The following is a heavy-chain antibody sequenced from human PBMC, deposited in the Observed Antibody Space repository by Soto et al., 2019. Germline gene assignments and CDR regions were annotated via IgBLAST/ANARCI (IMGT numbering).Heavy chain of an antibody. CDR2: IYWDDDK. J-gene: IGHJ5*02. V-gene: IGHV2-5*02. CDR1: GFSLSTSGVG. CDR3: AETEGWNEGFRWFDP. D-gene: IGHD1-1*01. Sequence: QITLKESGPTLVKPTQTLTLTCTFSGFSLSTSGVGVGWIRQPPGKALEWLALIYWDDDKRYSPSLKSRLTITKDTSKHQVVLTMTNMDPVDTATYYCAETEGWNEGFRWFDPWGQGTLVTVSS.